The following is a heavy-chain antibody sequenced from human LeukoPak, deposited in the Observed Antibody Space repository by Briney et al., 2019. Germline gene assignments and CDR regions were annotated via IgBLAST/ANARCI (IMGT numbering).Heavy chain of an antibody. J-gene: IGHJ3*02. CDR1: GDSVSSDSYY. CDR2: IYYSVTT. CDR3: ARDVYCINGVCYSAFDI. Sequence: SETLSLTCTVSGDSVSSDSYYWSWIRQPPGKGLEWIGYIYYSVTTNYNPSLKSRVTISIDTSKNQFSLRLSSVTAADTAVYYCARDVYCINGVCYSAFDIWGQGTMVSVSS. D-gene: IGHD2-8*01. V-gene: IGHV4-61*01.